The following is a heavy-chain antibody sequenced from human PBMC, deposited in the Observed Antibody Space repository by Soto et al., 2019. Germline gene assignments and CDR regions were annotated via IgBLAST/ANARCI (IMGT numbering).Heavy chain of an antibody. CDR2: IYYSGST. J-gene: IGHJ6*02. CDR1: GGSISSSSYY. V-gene: IGHV4-39*01. Sequence: QLQLQESGPGLVKPSETLSLTCTVSGGSISSSSYYWGWIRQPPGKGLEWIGSIYYSGSTYYNVSLLSGVALAVDTSNNQCTVKLRSVTAAATAGYYCARQRGSSWPVQGWGGMDVCGQGTTVTVSS. D-gene: IGHD6-13*01. CDR3: ARQRGSSWPVQGWGGMDV.